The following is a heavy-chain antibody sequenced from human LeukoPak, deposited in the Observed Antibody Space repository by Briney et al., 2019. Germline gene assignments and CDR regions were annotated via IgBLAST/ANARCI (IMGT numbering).Heavy chain of an antibody. D-gene: IGHD3-22*01. CDR2: FHTSGST. Sequence: PSETLSLTCTVSGASITSYYWSWIRQPAGMGLEWIGRFHTSGSTNYNPSLKSRVTVSVDTSRNQFSLNLSSVTAADTAVYYCAKDRYYFDNKGSAFDIWGQGTMATVSS. CDR1: GASITSYY. V-gene: IGHV4-4*07. J-gene: IGHJ3*02. CDR3: AKDRYYFDNKGSAFDI.